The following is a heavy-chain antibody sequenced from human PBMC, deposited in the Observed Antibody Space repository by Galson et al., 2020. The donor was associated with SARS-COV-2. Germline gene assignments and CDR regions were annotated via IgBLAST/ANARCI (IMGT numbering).Heavy chain of an antibody. D-gene: IGHD1-1*01. CDR1: GLKFDDYA. V-gene: IGHV3-9*01. J-gene: IGHJ4*02. Sequence: GGSLTLPCAASGLKFDDYAIHWLRQAPGQGLEWVSGSNSGTLRYPDSLKGRVTFPRHNAKNSLSLHMNSLRPEDTALYYCAKDLAIRGWGTEEFYYWGQGTLVAVSS. CDR3: AKDLAIRGWGTEEFYY. CDR2: SNSGTL.